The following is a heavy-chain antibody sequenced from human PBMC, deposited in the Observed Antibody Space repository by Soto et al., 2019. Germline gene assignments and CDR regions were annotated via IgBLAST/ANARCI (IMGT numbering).Heavy chain of an antibody. CDR2: IYYSGST. V-gene: IGHV4-59*01. J-gene: IGHJ5*02. CDR1: GGSISSYY. Sequence: SETLSLTCTVSGGSISSYYWSWIRQPPGKGLEWIGYIYYSGSTNYNPSLKSRVTISVDTSKNQFSLKLSSVTAADTAVYYCARVRYSSSWYLSDPWGQGTLVTVS. D-gene: IGHD6-13*01. CDR3: ARVRYSSSWYLSDP.